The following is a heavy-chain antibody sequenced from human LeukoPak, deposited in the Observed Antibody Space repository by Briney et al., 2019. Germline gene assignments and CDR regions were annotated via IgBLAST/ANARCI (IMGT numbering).Heavy chain of an antibody. CDR3: ARETAYDILTGYYDAFDI. J-gene: IGHJ3*02. CDR2: ISAYNGNT. Sequence: ASVKVSCKPSGYNIDNFGISWVRQAPGQGLEWMGWISAYNGNTNYAQKLQGRVTMTTDTPTSTAYMELRSLRSDDTAVYYCARETAYDILTGYYDAFDIWGQGTMVTVSS. CDR1: GYNIDNFG. D-gene: IGHD3-9*01. V-gene: IGHV1-18*01.